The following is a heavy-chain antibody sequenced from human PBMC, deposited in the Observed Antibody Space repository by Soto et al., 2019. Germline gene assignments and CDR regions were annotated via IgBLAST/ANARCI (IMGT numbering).Heavy chain of an antibody. CDR3: ARGLTTIFGVVRRAAFDI. D-gene: IGHD3-3*01. Sequence: ASVKVSCKASGGTFSSYAISWVRQAPGQGLEWMGGIIPIFGTANYAQKFQGRVTITADESTSTAYMELSSLRSEDTAVYYCARGLTTIFGVVRRAAFDIWGQGTMVTVSS. CDR2: IIPIFGTA. J-gene: IGHJ3*02. V-gene: IGHV1-69*13. CDR1: GGTFSSYA.